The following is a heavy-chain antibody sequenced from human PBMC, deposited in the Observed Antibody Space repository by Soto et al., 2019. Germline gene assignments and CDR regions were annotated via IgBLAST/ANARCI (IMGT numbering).Heavy chain of an antibody. CDR1: GFTFSSYA. CDR3: AKDRSTIFGVVTYYFDY. Sequence: ESVGGVVQPGRSLRLSCAASGFTFSSYAMHWVRQTPDKGLEWVAFLSYDGSHNYYVDSVKGRFTISRDNSKNTLYLQMNSLRVEDTAVYYCAKDRSTIFGVVTYYFDYWGQGTLVTVSS. V-gene: IGHV3-30*18. D-gene: IGHD3-3*01. CDR2: LSYDGSHN. J-gene: IGHJ4*02.